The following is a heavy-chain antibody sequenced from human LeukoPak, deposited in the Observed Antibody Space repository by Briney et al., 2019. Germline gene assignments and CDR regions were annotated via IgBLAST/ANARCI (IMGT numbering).Heavy chain of an antibody. CDR3: ARHVSHAYYYYYYYMDV. CDR2: IYTSGST. Sequence: SETLSLTCTVSGGSISSYYWSWIRQPAGKGLEWIGRIYTSGSTNYNPSLKSRVTMSVDTSKNQFSLKLSSVTAADTAVYYCARHVSHAYYYYYYYMDVWGKGTTVTISS. V-gene: IGHV4-4*07. J-gene: IGHJ6*03. CDR1: GGSISSYY. D-gene: IGHD5/OR15-5a*01.